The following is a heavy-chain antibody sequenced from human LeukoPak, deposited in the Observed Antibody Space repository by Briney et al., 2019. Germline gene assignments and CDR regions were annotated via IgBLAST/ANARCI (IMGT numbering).Heavy chain of an antibody. Sequence: ASVKVSCKASGYTFTSYYMHWVRQAPGQGLEWMGIINPSGGSTSYAQKFQGRVTMTRDMSTSTVYMELSSLRSEDTAVYYCAKYSSSGEYYFDYWGQGTLVTVSS. J-gene: IGHJ4*02. CDR3: AKYSSSGEYYFDY. CDR1: GYTFTSYY. CDR2: INPSGGST. V-gene: IGHV1-46*01. D-gene: IGHD6-13*01.